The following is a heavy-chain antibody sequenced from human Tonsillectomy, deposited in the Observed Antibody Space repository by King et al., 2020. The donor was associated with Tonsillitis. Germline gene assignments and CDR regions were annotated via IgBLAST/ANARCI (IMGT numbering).Heavy chain of an antibody. J-gene: IGHJ5*02. CDR2: IYYSGST. D-gene: IGHD3-22*01. CDR1: GGSISSGDYY. Sequence: VPLQESGPGLVKPSQTLSLTCTVSGGSISSGDYYWRWIRQPPGKGLEWIGYIYYSGSTYYNPSLKSRVTISVDTSKNQFSLKLSSVTAADTAVYYCARGDSSGFPHFDPWGQGTLVTVSS. CDR3: ARGDSSGFPHFDP. V-gene: IGHV4-30-4*01.